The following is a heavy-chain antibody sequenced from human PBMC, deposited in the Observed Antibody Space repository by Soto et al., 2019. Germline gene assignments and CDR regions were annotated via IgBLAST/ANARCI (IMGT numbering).Heavy chain of an antibody. J-gene: IGHJ6*02. V-gene: IGHV5-10-1*01. Sequence: PGESRKISCKGSAYSFTSYWISWVRQMPGKGLEWMGRIDPSDSYTNYSPSFQGHVTISADKSISTAYLQWSSLKASDTAMYYCARHKSRYSSGWYDYYYYGMDVWGQGTTVTSP. D-gene: IGHD6-19*01. CDR1: AYSFTSYW. CDR2: IDPSDSYT. CDR3: ARHKSRYSSGWYDYYYYGMDV.